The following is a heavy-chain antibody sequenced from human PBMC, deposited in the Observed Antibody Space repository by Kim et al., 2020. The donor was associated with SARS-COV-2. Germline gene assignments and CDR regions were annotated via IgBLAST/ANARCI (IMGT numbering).Heavy chain of an antibody. Sequence: GGSLRLSCAASGFTFSSYAMYWVRQAPGKGLEWVAVISFDGSNKYYADSVKGRFTISRDNSKNTLYLQMNSLRAEDTAVYYCARDQRLVRGVRFDYWGQG. V-gene: IGHV3-30*04. J-gene: IGHJ4*02. CDR3: ARDQRLVRGVRFDY. CDR1: GFTFSSYA. D-gene: IGHD3-10*01. CDR2: ISFDGSNK.